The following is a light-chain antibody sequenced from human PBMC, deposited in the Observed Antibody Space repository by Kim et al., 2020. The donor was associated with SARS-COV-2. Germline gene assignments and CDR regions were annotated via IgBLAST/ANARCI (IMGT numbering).Light chain of an antibody. CDR1: HIVLNNY. J-gene: IGKJ1*01. CDR3: HQYYSIPWT. Sequence: DIVLTQSPDSLAVSPGERATITCKSSHIVLNNYLAWYQQKPGQPPRLLIYWASTRESGVPDRFSGSGSGTDFTLTISSLQAEDVAVYSCHQYYSIPWTFGQGTKVDIK. CDR2: WAS. V-gene: IGKV4-1*01.